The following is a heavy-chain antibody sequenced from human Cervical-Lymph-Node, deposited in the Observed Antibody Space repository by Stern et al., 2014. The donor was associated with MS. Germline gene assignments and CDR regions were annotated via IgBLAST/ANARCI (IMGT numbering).Heavy chain of an antibody. CDR1: GFIFRNYG. CDR3: ARDHYDYIWGSYRYTENFFDF. J-gene: IGHJ4*02. V-gene: IGHV3-48*02. Sequence: EEQLVESGGGLVQPGGSLRLSCAASGFIFRNYGMNWVRQAPGKGLEWVAYISGSRSAIFYADSVKGRISVSRDNAKNSLHLQMTSLRDEDTAVYYCARDHYDYIWGSYRYTENFFDFWGQGTLVTVSP. CDR2: ISGSRSAI. D-gene: IGHD3-16*02.